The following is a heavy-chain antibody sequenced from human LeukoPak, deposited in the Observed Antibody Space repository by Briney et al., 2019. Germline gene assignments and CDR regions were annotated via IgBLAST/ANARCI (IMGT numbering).Heavy chain of an antibody. CDR3: ARDNSSPPNFDY. J-gene: IGHJ4*02. CDR1: GFTFSSYS. CDR2: ISSSSSYI. V-gene: IGHV3-21*04. Sequence: GGSLRLSCAASGFTFSSYSMNWVRQAPGKGLEWVSSISSSSSYIYYADSVKGRFTISRDNAKNSLYLQMNSLRAEDTAVYYCARDNSSPPNFDYWGQGTLVTVSS. D-gene: IGHD6-13*01.